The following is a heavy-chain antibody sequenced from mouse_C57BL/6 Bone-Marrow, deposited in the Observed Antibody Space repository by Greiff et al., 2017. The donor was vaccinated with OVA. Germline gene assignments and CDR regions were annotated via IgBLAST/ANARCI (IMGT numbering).Heavy chain of an antibody. CDR3: ASRGDYDGHYYAMDY. D-gene: IGHD2-4*01. CDR1: GFTFSDYY. CDR2: ISNGGGST. J-gene: IGHJ4*01. Sequence: EVQGVESGGGLVQPGGSLKLSCAASGFTFSDYYMYWVRQTPEKRLEWVAYISNGGGSTYYPDTVKGRFTISRDNAKNTLYLQMSRLKSEDTAMYYCASRGDYDGHYYAMDYWGQGTSVTVSS. V-gene: IGHV5-12*01.